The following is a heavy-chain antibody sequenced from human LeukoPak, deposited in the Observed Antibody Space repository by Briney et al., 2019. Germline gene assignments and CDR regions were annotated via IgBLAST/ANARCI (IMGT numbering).Heavy chain of an antibody. Sequence: SQTLSLTCTVSGGSISSGGYYWSWIRQHPGKGLEWIGYIYYSGSTYYNPSLKSRVTISVDTSKNQFSLKLSSVTAADTAVYYCASGYGSGSYPTDPFDYWGQGTLVTVSS. D-gene: IGHD3-10*01. CDR3: ASGYGSGSYPTDPFDY. CDR1: GGSISSGGYY. CDR2: IYYSGST. J-gene: IGHJ4*02. V-gene: IGHV4-31*03.